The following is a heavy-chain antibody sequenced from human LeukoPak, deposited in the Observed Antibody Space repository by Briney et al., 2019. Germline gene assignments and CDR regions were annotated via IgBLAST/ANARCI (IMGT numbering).Heavy chain of an antibody. CDR1: GYTFTSYA. CDR3: ARVYLGIYYDGSPSPFDY. V-gene: IGHV1-18*01. CDR2: ISGYNGNT. D-gene: IGHD3-22*01. J-gene: IGHJ4*02. Sequence: ALVTVSCKASGYTFTSYAIIWVRQAPGQGLEWMGWISGYNGNTKSSQSLQDRVIMTTDTSTRTAYMELRSLRPDDTAVYYCARVYLGIYYDGSPSPFDYWGQGTLVTVSS.